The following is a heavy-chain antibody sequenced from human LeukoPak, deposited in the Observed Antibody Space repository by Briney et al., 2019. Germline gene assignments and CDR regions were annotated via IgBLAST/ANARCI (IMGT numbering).Heavy chain of an antibody. Sequence: SETLSLTCTVSDGSINSYYWSGIRQPPGKGLEWIAYIYYSGRTNYNPSLKSRVTISLDTSKNQFSLKLSSVTAADTAVYYCATLYAVRGALSFDMWGQGTMVTVSS. D-gene: IGHD2-8*01. CDR1: DGSINSYY. CDR2: IYYSGRT. V-gene: IGHV4-59*01. CDR3: ATLYAVRGALSFDM. J-gene: IGHJ3*02.